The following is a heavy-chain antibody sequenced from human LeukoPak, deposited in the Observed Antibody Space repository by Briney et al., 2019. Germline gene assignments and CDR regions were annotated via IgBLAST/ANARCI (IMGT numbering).Heavy chain of an antibody. CDR3: ARKCSSTSCYNY. CDR2: INHSGST. J-gene: IGHJ4*02. V-gene: IGHV4-34*01. D-gene: IGHD2-2*01. Sequence: SGTLSLTCAVYGGSFSGYYWSWIRQPPGKGLEGIGEINHSGSTNYNPSLRSRVTISVDTSKNQFSLKLSSVTAADTAVYYCARKCSSTSCYNYWGQGTLVTVSS. CDR1: GGSFSGYY.